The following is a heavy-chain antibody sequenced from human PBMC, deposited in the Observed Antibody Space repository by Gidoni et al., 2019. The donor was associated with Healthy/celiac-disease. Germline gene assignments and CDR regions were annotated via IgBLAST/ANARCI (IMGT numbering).Heavy chain of an antibody. Sequence: QITLKESGPTLVKPTQTLTLTCTFSGFSLSTSGMRVSWIRQPPGTALEWLARLDWDDDNSYSTSLKTRLNISKDTAKNQVVLTMTNMDPVDTATYYCARGDSSGWLSQEFDYWGQGTLVTVSS. CDR3: ARGDSSGWLSQEFDY. D-gene: IGHD6-19*01. CDR1: GFSLSTSGMR. V-gene: IGHV2-70*04. CDR2: LDWDDDN. J-gene: IGHJ4*02.